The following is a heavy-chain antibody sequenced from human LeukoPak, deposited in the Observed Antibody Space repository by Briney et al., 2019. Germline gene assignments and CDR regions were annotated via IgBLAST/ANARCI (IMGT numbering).Heavy chain of an antibody. CDR2: IHPNSGGT. Sequence: GASVKVSCKASGYTFTGYYMHWVRPAPGQGLEWMGWIHPNSGGTNYAQKVQGRVTMTRDTSISTAYMELSRLRSDDTAVYYCARDGDQWELLNAFDIWGQGTMVTVSS. CDR3: ARDGDQWELLNAFDI. CDR1: GYTFTGYY. J-gene: IGHJ3*02. D-gene: IGHD1-26*01. V-gene: IGHV1-2*02.